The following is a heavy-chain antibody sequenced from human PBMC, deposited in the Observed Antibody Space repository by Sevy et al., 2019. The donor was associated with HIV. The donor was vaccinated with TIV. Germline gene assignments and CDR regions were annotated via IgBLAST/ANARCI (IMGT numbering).Heavy chain of an antibody. J-gene: IGHJ6*02. V-gene: IGHV1-2*06. CDR2: INPNSGGT. CDR1: GYTFTGYY. Sequence: ASVKVSCKASGYTFTGYYMHWVRQAPGQGLEWMGRINPNSGGTNYAQKFQGRVTMTRDTSISTAYMELSRLRSGDTAVYYCARDRATIFGVVNYYYGMDVWGQGTTVTVSS. CDR3: ARDRATIFGVVNYYYGMDV. D-gene: IGHD3-3*01.